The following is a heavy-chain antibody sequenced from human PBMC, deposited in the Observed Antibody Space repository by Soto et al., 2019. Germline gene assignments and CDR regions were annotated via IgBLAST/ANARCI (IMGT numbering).Heavy chain of an antibody. CDR1: GFMFENYS. J-gene: IGHJ5*02. CDR3: AKGKSENGVDWLDP. Sequence: GGSLRLSCPASGFMFENYSMIWVRQAPGKGLEWVATVRGNSYGAYYADSVRGRFIISRHTSKNTMRLQVNSLRDNDTAIYYCAKGKSENGVDWLDPWGPGTLVTVSS. D-gene: IGHD2-8*01. CDR2: VRGNSYGA. V-gene: IGHV3-23*01.